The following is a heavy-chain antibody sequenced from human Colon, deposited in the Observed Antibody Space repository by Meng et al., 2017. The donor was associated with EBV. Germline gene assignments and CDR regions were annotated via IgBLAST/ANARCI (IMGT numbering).Heavy chain of an antibody. D-gene: IGHD3-10*01. J-gene: IGHJ5*02. CDR1: GGSFRDYY. CDR2: IDHRGNT. CDR3: ARRGPSGNFSP. V-gene: IGHV4-34*01. Sequence: HVQLQQLGEGLLKPSETLSRSCAVYGGSFRDYYWTWIRHPPGKGLEWIGEIDHRGNTKYNPSLKSRVTISLDTSKKQFSLKVSSVTAADSAVYYCARRGPSGNFSPWSQGALVTVSS.